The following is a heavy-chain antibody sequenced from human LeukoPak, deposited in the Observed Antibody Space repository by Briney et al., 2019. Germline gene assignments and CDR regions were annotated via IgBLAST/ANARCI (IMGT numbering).Heavy chain of an antibody. V-gene: IGHV5-51*01. Sequence: GESLKISCKGSGYSFASYWIGWVRQMPGRGLEWMGIIFPADSDTRYSPSFQGRVTISADKSISTAYLQWSSLKASDTAMYYCARRHRRSSGWYGQIDYWGQGTLVTVSS. CDR3: ARRHRRSSGWYGQIDY. CDR1: GYSFASYW. CDR2: IFPADSDT. J-gene: IGHJ4*02. D-gene: IGHD6-19*01.